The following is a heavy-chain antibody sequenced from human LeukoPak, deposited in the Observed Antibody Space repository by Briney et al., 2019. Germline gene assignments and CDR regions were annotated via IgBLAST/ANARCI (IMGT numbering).Heavy chain of an antibody. Sequence: GGSLRLSCAASRFTFSTYGMHWVRQAPGKGLEWVAYIQYDGSNQQYADSVKGRFSISRDNSKNTLYLQMNSLTAEDTAVYYCARGLKYTTAWYNFDCWGQGALVTVSS. CDR2: IQYDGSNQ. CDR3: ARGLKYTTAWYNFDC. CDR1: RFTFSTYG. D-gene: IGHD6-19*01. J-gene: IGHJ4*02. V-gene: IGHV3-30*02.